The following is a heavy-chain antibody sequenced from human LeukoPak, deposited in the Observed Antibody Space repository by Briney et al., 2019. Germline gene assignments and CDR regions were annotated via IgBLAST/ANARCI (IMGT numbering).Heavy chain of an antibody. Sequence: ASVKVSCKASGYTFTGYYMHWVRQAPGQGLEWMGWINPNSGGTNYAQKFQGRVTMTRDTSISTAYMELSRLRSDDTAVYYCARDRGSSWYLYYWGQGTLVTVSP. CDR1: GYTFTGYY. CDR3: ARDRGSSWYLYY. CDR2: INPNSGGT. J-gene: IGHJ4*02. D-gene: IGHD6-13*01. V-gene: IGHV1-2*02.